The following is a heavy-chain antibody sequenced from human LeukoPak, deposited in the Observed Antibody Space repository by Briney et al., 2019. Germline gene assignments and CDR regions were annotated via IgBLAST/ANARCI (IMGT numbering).Heavy chain of an antibody. CDR2: IIPIFGTA. Sequence: SVKVSCKASGGTFTSYAISWVRQAPGQGLEWMGGIIPIFGTANYAQKFQGRVTITSDESTSTAYMELSSLRSEDTAVYYCARSIAAAGLVGAFDIWGQGTMVTVSS. D-gene: IGHD6-13*01. CDR3: ARSIAAAGLVGAFDI. V-gene: IGHV1-69*13. CDR1: GGTFTSYA. J-gene: IGHJ3*02.